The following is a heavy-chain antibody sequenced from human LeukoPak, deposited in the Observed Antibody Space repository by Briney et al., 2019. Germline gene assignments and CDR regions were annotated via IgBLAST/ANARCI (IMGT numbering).Heavy chain of an antibody. CDR1: GGSISSYY. V-gene: IGHV4-59*01. Sequence: SETLSLTCTVSGGSISSYYWNWIRQPPGKGVEWIGNIYNSGSTDYNPSLKSRVTDYKPPLKSRVTISVDTSKNQISLKLSSVTAADTAVYYCARDKGPYWYFDLWGRGTLVTVSS. J-gene: IGHJ2*01. CDR3: ARDKGPYWYFDL. CDR2: IYNSGST.